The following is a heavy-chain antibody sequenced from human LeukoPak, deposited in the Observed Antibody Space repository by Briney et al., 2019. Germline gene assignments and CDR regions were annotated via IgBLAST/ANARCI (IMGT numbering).Heavy chain of an antibody. V-gene: IGHV3-23*01. CDR2: ISGSGGST. J-gene: IGHJ4*02. CDR1: GFTFSSYG. Sequence: PGGTLRLSCAASGFTFSSYGMSWVRQAPGKGLEWVSAISGSGGSTYYADSVKGRFTISRDNSKNTLYLQMNSLRAEDTAVYYCARGEYGSGSYHIDYWGQGTLVTVSS. CDR3: ARGEYGSGSYHIDY. D-gene: IGHD3-10*01.